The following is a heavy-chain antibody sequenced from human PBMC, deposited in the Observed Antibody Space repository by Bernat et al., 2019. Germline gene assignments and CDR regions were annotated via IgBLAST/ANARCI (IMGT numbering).Heavy chain of an antibody. CDR1: GFTFSSYG. J-gene: IGHJ6*02. Sequence: QVQLVESGGGVVQPGRSLRLSCAASGFTFSSYGMHWVRQAPGKGLEWVAVISYDGSNKYYADSVKGRFTISRDNSKNTLYLQMNSLRAEDTAVYYCAKDFGEVKWFGECMEGGYYYYGMDVWGQGTTVTVSS. CDR3: AKDFGEVKWFGECMEGGYYYYGMDV. V-gene: IGHV3-30*18. CDR2: ISYDGSNK. D-gene: IGHD3-10*01.